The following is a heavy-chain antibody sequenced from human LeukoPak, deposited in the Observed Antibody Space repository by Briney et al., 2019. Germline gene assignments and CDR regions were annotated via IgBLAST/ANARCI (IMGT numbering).Heavy chain of an antibody. CDR1: GYMFTDYY. J-gene: IGHJ4*02. V-gene: IGHV1-2*02. CDR2: INPKSGGT. D-gene: IGHD6-19*01. Sequence: ASVKVSCKASGYMFTDYYMHWVPQAPGQGLEWMGWINPKSGGTNYAQKFQGRVTMTRDTSINTGYMDLSGLRSDDTAVYFCARDLGEIAMAGMFSTQSHFDRWGQGTLVTVSS. CDR3: ARDLGEIAMAGMFSTQSHFDR.